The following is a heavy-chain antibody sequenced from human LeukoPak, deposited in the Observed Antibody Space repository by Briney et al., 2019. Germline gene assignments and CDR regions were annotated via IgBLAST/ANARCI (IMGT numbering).Heavy chain of an antibody. CDR1: GGTFSSYA. CDR2: ISAYNGNT. V-gene: IGHV1-18*01. CDR3: ARDPGSSGWFDAFDI. J-gene: IGHJ3*02. D-gene: IGHD6-19*01. Sequence: ASVKVSCKASGGTFSSYAISWVRQAPGQGLEWMGWISAYNGNTSYAQKLQGRVTMTTDTSTTTAYMELRSLRSDDTAVYYCARDPGSSGWFDAFDIWGQGTMVTVSS.